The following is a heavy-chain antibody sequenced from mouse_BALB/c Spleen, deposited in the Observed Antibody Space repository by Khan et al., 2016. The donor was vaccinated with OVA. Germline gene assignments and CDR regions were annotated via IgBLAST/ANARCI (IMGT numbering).Heavy chain of an antibody. CDR2: IHYSGST. Sequence: EVQLQESGPDLVKPSQSLSLTCIVTGYSITSGYSWHWIRQFPGNKLEWMGYIHYSGSTNYNPSLKSRISITRATSKNQFFLQLNSVTTEDTATYYCAIYYDYDWFAYWGQGTLVTVSA. D-gene: IGHD2-4*01. J-gene: IGHJ3*01. CDR1: GYSITSGYS. V-gene: IGHV3-1*02. CDR3: AIYYDYDWFAY.